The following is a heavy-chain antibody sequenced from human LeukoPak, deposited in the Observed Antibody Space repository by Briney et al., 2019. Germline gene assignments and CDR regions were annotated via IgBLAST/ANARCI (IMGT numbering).Heavy chain of an antibody. J-gene: IGHJ4*02. D-gene: IGHD3-10*01. CDR1: GYTFSRYG. V-gene: IGHV1-18*01. CDR2: ISGYNGHT. CDR3: ARGQTNRLLWVGELVSNINPFDY. Sequence: ASVKVSCKASGYTFSRYGISWVRQAPGQGLEWMGWISGYNGHTKYAQKVQGRVTMSTDTSTRTVYMELRSLISDDTGVYYCARGQTNRLLWVGELVSNINPFDYWGQGTLVTVSS.